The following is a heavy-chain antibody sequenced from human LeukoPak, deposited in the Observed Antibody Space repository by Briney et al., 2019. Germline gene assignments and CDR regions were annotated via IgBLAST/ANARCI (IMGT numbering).Heavy chain of an antibody. V-gene: IGHV3-66*01. J-gene: IGHJ6*02. D-gene: IGHD2-2*01. CDR2: MYSGGST. CDR1: GFTVSSNY. CDR3: AREQVVVGRGYYGMDV. Sequence: GGSLRLSCAASGFTVSSNYMNWVRQAPGKGLEWVSVMYSGGSTFYGDSVKGRFTISRDNSMNTLYLQMNSLRVDDTAVYYCAREQVVVGRGYYGMDVWGQGITVTVSS.